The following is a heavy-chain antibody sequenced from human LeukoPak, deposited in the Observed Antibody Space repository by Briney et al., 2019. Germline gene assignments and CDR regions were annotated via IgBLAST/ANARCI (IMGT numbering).Heavy chain of an antibody. CDR1: GGTFSSYA. V-gene: IGHV1-69*05. D-gene: IGHD3-10*01. CDR2: IIPIFGTA. J-gene: IGHJ6*03. Sequence: ASVKVSSKASGGTFSSYAISWVRQAPGQGLEWMGGIIPIFGTANYAQKFQGRVTITTDESTSTAYMELSSLRSEDTAVYYCASSPITMVRGVSPGYYMDVWGKGTTVTVSS. CDR3: ASSPITMVRGVSPGYYMDV.